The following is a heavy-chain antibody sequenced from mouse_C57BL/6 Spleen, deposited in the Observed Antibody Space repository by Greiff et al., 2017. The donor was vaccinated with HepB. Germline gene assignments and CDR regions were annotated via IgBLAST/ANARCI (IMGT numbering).Heavy chain of an antibody. Sequence: VQLQQPGAELVKPGASVKMSCKASGYTFTSYWITWVKQRPGQGLEWIGDIYPGSGSTNYNEKFKSKATLTVDTSSSTAYMQLSSLTSEDSAVYYCARGRDYDGVSPYWYFDVWGTGTTVTVSS. CDR3: ARGRDYDGVSPYWYFDV. D-gene: IGHD2-4*01. CDR1: GYTFTSYW. J-gene: IGHJ1*03. V-gene: IGHV1-55*01. CDR2: IYPGSGST.